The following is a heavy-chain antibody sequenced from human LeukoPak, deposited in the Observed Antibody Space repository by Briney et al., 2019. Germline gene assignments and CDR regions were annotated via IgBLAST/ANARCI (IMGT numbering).Heavy chain of an antibody. CDR3: ATHSHRGVYNFDY. J-gene: IGHJ4*02. Sequence: GGSLRLSCAASGFTFSSYAMSWVRQAPGKGLEWVSVIYSGGTIYYADSVKGRFTISRDNSKNMVYLQMNNLRAEDTAVYYCATHSHRGVYNFDYWGQGTLVTVSS. CDR2: IYSGGTI. V-gene: IGHV3-23*03. CDR1: GFTFSSYA. D-gene: IGHD5-24*01.